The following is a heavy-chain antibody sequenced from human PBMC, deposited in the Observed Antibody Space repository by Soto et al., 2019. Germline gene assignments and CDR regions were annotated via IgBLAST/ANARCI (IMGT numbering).Heavy chain of an antibody. V-gene: IGHV4-61*01. CDR3: ARYDAESGSNKLDP. Sequence: QVQLQESGPGVVKPSDTLSVTCTVSGGSVSSRSHFWSWIRQPPGGRLQWIGYIYYTGNTNYSPSLKSRAPLSVDTSRNQFSLRLTSVTAADTAIYYCARYDAESGSNKLDPWGQGTLVTVSS. CDR1: GGSVSSRSHF. D-gene: IGHD5-12*01. J-gene: IGHJ5*02. CDR2: IYYTGNT.